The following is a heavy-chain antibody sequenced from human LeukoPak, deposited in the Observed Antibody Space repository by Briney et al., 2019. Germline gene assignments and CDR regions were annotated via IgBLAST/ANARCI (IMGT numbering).Heavy chain of an antibody. CDR3: ARDFWGTMVRGASMDV. CDR2: IIPSFGIP. Sequence: ASAKVPCKASGDAFNSHTINWVRQAPGQGLEWVGSIIPSFGIPSYAQKFRGRATISADTSTTTAYMDLTSLRSEDTAVYYCARDFWGTMVRGASMDVWGQGTTVTVSS. V-gene: IGHV1-69*10. J-gene: IGHJ6*02. D-gene: IGHD3-10*01. CDR1: GDAFNSHT.